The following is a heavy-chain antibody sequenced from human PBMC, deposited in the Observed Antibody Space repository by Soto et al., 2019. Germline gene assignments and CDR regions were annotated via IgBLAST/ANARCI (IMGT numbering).Heavy chain of an antibody. CDR2: IKDGGYT. Sequence: QVQLQQWGAGLLKPSETLSLNCAVNGGSLSGYYWSWIRQPPGKGLEWIGEIKDGGYTNYSPSLKSRATISSDTSNNQFSLRPNSVTAADTGVYYCARGQEGVVATHWDQGALVTVSS. CDR3: ARGQEGVVATH. D-gene: IGHD5-12*01. J-gene: IGHJ4*02. V-gene: IGHV4-34*01. CDR1: GGSLSGYY.